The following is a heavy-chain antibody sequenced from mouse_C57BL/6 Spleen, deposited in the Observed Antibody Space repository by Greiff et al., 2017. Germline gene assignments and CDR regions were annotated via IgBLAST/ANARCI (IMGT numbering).Heavy chain of an antibody. J-gene: IGHJ3*01. CDR2: IYPGDGDT. D-gene: IGHD2-4*01. Sequence: VQRVESGAELVKPGASVKISCKASGYAFSSYWMNWVKQRPGKGLEWIGQIYPGDGDTNYNGKFKGKATLTADKSSSTAYMQLSSLTSEDSAVYFCARFPYDYDGSWFAYWGQGTLVTVSA. CDR1: GYAFSSYW. CDR3: ARFPYDYDGSWFAY. V-gene: IGHV1-80*01.